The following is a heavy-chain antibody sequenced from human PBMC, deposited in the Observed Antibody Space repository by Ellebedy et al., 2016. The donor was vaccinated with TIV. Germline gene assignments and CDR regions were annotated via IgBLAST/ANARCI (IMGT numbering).Heavy chain of an antibody. V-gene: IGHV3-23*01. CDR1: GFTFSSYA. D-gene: IGHD3-10*01. CDR2: ISGSGDST. Sequence: GESLKISXAASGFTFSSYAMHWVRQAPGKGLEWVSAISGSGDSTYYADSVKGRFTISRDNSRKTLYLQMNSLRAEDTAVYYCAKDLNYYYGSGSSPYWGQGTLVTVSS. CDR3: AKDLNYYYGSGSSPY. J-gene: IGHJ4*02.